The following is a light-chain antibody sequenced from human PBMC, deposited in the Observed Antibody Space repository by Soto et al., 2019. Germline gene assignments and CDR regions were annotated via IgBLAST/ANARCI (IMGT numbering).Light chain of an antibody. CDR2: GAS. J-gene: IGKJ3*01. Sequence: EIVLTQPPGTLSLSPGERATLSCRASQTVTSSYLAWYQQKPGQAPRLLIYGASSRATGIPDRFSGSGSGTDFTLTISRLEPEDFAVYYCQHYGISPFTFGPGTKVEFK. CDR1: QTVTSSY. V-gene: IGKV3-20*01. CDR3: QHYGISPFT.